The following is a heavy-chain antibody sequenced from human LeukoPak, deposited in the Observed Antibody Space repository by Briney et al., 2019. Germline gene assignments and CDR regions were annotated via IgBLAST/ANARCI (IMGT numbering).Heavy chain of an antibody. CDR2: IYYSGST. D-gene: IGHD3-10*01. V-gene: IGHV4-59*01. Sequence: SETLSLTCSVSGGSISSYYWSWIRQPPGKGLEWLGYIYYSGSTNYNPSLKSRVTISVDTSKHQFSLKLSSVTAADTAVYYCARIYGRPPRFDPWGQGTLVTVSS. CDR1: GGSISSYY. J-gene: IGHJ5*02. CDR3: ARIYGRPPRFDP.